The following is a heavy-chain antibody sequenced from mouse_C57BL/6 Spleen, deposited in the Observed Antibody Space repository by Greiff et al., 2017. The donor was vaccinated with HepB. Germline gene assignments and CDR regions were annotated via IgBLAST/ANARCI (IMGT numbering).Heavy chain of an antibody. J-gene: IGHJ4*01. V-gene: IGHV1-81*01. D-gene: IGHD2-4*01. CDR2: IYPRSGNT. CDR3: ARGGITTAYYYAMDY. Sequence: VQLQQSGAELARPGASVKLSCKASGYTFPSYGISWVKQRTGQGLEWIGEIYPRSGNTYYNEKFKGKATLTADKSSSTAYMELRSLTSEDSAVYFCARGGITTAYYYAMDYWGQGTSVTVSS. CDR1: GYTFPSYG.